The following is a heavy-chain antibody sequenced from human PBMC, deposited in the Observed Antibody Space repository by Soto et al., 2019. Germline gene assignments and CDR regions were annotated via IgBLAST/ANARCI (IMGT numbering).Heavy chain of an antibody. D-gene: IGHD1-1*01. Sequence: QVHLVQSGAEVKKPGASVKVSCKPSGYTFTSYGITWVRQAPGQGLEWMGWISAHNGNTDYAQKLQGRVIVTRDTSTSTAYMELRSLISDDTAVYYCARGRYGDYWGQGALVTLSS. CDR2: ISAHNGNT. J-gene: IGHJ4*02. CDR1: GYTFTSYG. V-gene: IGHV1-18*01. CDR3: ARGRYGDY.